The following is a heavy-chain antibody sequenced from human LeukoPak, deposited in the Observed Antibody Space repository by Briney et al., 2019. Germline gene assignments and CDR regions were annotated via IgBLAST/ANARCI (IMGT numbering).Heavy chain of an antibody. CDR2: ISYDGSNK. V-gene: IGHV3-30*03. CDR3: ATSATSMVRGPLIH. Sequence: GGSLRLSCAASGFTFSSYGMHWVRQAPGKGLEWVAVISYDGSNKYYADSVKGRFTISRDNSKNTLYLQMNSLRAEDTAVYYCATSATSMVRGPLIHWGQGTLVTVSS. CDR1: GFTFSSYG. D-gene: IGHD3-10*01. J-gene: IGHJ4*02.